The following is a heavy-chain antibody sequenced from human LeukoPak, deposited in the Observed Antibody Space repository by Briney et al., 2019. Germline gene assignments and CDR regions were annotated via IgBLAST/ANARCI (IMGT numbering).Heavy chain of an antibody. CDR3: ARVSKTYYYDSSGYYVQFPFDY. CDR2: INPNSGGT. V-gene: IGHV1-2*02. CDR1: GYTFTGYY. Sequence: ASVKVSCKASGYTFTGYYMHRVRQAPGQGLEWMGWINPNSGGTNYAQKFQGRVTMTRDTSISTAYMELSRLRSDDTAVYYCARVSKTYYYDSSGYYVQFPFDYWGQGTLVTVSS. D-gene: IGHD3-22*01. J-gene: IGHJ4*02.